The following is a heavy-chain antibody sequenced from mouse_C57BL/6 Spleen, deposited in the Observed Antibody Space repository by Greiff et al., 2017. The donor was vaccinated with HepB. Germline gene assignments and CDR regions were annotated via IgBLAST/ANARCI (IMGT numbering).Heavy chain of an antibody. CDR3: ARSTMVRGAWFAY. D-gene: IGHD2-2*01. Sequence: QVQLQQPGAELVMPGASVKLSCKASGYTFTSYWMHWVKQRPGQGLEWIGEIDPSDSYTNYNQKFKDKATLTVDKSSSTAYMQLSSLTSEDSAVYYCARSTMVRGAWFAYWGQGTLVTVSA. CDR1: GYTFTSYW. V-gene: IGHV1-69*01. CDR2: IDPSDSYT. J-gene: IGHJ3*01.